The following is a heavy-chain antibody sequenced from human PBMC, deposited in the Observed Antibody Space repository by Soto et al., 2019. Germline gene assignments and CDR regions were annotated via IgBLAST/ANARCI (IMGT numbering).Heavy chain of an antibody. CDR1: EFTFSSYA. Sequence: GGSLRLSCAASEFTFSSYAMSWVRQAPGKGLEWVSAISGSGGSTYYADSVKGRFTISRDNSKNTLYLQMNSLRAEDTAVYYCAKDEGYCSGGSCYSDYYYYMDVWGKGTTVTVSS. CDR2: ISGSGGST. J-gene: IGHJ6*03. V-gene: IGHV3-23*01. CDR3: AKDEGYCSGGSCYSDYYYYMDV. D-gene: IGHD2-15*01.